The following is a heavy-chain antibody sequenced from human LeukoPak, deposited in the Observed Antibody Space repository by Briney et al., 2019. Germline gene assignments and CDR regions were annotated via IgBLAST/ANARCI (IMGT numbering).Heavy chain of an antibody. Sequence: GASVKVSCKASGYTFTSYAMHWVRQAPGQRLEWMGGIIPIFGTANYAQKFQGRVTITTDESTSTAYMELSSLRSEDTAVYYCARGSAKAGRDAAPSYYFDYWGQGTLVTVSS. V-gene: IGHV1-69*05. CDR2: IIPIFGTA. J-gene: IGHJ4*02. CDR3: ARGSAKAGRDAAPSYYFDY. D-gene: IGHD1-1*01. CDR1: GYTFTSYA.